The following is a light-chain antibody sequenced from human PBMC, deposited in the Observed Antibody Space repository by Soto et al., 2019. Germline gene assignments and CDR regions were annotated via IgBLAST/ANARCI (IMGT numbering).Light chain of an antibody. CDR1: QGISSY. CDR3: QPLNSYPIT. V-gene: IGKV1-9*01. J-gene: IGKJ5*01. Sequence: DIQLTQSPSFLSASVGDRVTITCRASQGISSYLAWYQQKPGKAPKLLIYAASTLQSGVPSRFSGSGSGTEFTLTISSRQPEDFATYYCQPLNSYPITFGQGTRLEI. CDR2: AAS.